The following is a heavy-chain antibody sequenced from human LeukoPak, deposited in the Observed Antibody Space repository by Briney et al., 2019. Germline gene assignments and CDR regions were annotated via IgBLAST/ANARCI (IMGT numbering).Heavy chain of an antibody. Sequence: PGGSQSLLCAASGFTFSSYWMTWVRQAPGKGLEWVANIKEDGRAKSYVESVKGRFTISRDNAKNSLYLQLNSLRAEDTAVYYCAKDMWTPGQWGQGGLVTVSS. D-gene: IGHD2-21*01. CDR2: IKEDGRAK. J-gene: IGHJ4*02. CDR1: GFTFSSYW. V-gene: IGHV3-7*04. CDR3: AKDMWTPGQ.